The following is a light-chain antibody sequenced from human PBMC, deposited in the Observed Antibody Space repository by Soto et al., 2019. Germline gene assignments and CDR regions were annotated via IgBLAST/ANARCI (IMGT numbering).Light chain of an antibody. CDR1: SSDIGAYNY. CDR3: SSYTSSSTVI. V-gene: IGLV2-14*03. CDR2: DVS. Sequence: QSVLTQPASVSESPGQSITISCTGTSSDIGAYNYVSWYQHHPGKAPKLMIYDVSSRPSGISNRFSGSKSGNTASLTISGLQAEDEADYYCSSYTSSSTVIFGGGTKLTVL. J-gene: IGLJ2*01.